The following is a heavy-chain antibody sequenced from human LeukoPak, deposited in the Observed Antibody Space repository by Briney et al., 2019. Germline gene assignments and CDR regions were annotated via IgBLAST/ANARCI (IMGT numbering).Heavy chain of an antibody. D-gene: IGHD3-10*01. J-gene: IGHJ5*02. CDR1: GFTFDDYA. V-gene: IGHV3-9*01. Sequence: PGRSLRPSCAASGFTFDDYAMHWVRQAPGKGLEGVSGISWNSGSIGYADSVKGRFTISRDDAKNSLYLQMNSLRAEDTALYYCAKDGAVRGVTNWFDPWGQGTLVTVSS. CDR2: ISWNSGSI. CDR3: AKDGAVRGVTNWFDP.